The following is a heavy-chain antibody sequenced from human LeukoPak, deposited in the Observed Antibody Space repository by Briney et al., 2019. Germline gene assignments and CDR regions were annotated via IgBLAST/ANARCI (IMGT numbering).Heavy chain of an antibody. D-gene: IGHD3-22*01. V-gene: IGHV4-34*01. Sequence: PSETLSLTCAVYGGSFSGYYWSWIRQPPGKGLEWIGEINHSGSTNYNPSLKSRVTISVDTSKNQFSLKLSSVTAADTAVYYCARAYYDSSGYYFGDAFDIWGQGTMVTVSS. CDR1: GGSFSGYY. J-gene: IGHJ3*02. CDR3: ARAYYDSSGYYFGDAFDI. CDR2: INHSGST.